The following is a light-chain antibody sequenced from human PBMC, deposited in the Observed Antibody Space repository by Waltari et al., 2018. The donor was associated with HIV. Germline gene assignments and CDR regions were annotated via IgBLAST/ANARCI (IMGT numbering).Light chain of an antibody. Sequence: QSVLAQPRSVSGTPGQRVNISCSGSSSNVRNNYVYWYQQVPGVAPNLLIYRNNRRPSGVPDRFSGSKSGTSASLAISGLRTEDEAEYYCAAWDDRLSGRLFGGGTKVTVL. J-gene: IGLJ2*01. V-gene: IGLV1-47*01. CDR3: AAWDDRLSGRL. CDR1: SSNVRNNY. CDR2: RNN.